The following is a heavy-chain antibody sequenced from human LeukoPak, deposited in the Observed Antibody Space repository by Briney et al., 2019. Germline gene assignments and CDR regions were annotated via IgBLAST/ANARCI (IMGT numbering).Heavy chain of an antibody. Sequence: PSETLSLTCTVSGGSISSSSYYWGWIRQPPGKGLEWIGSIYYSGSTYYNPSLKSRVTISVDTSKNQFSLKLSSVTAADTAVYYCARLQRRIAVAVDYWGQGTLVTVSS. V-gene: IGHV4-39*01. CDR3: ARLQRRIAVAVDY. CDR2: IYYSGST. D-gene: IGHD6-19*01. J-gene: IGHJ4*02. CDR1: GGSISSSSYY.